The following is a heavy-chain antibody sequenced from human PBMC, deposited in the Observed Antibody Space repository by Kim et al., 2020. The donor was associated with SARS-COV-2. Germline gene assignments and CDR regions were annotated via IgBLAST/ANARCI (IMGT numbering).Heavy chain of an antibody. CDR1: GFTFDDYT. D-gene: IGHD1-26*01. CDR3: TKGGSYYPAQEYFQH. V-gene: IGHV3-43*01. Sequence: GGSLRLSCAASGFTFDDYTMHWVRQAPGKGLEWVSLISWDGGSTYYADSVKGRFTISRDNSKNSLYLQMNSLRTEDTALYYCTKGGSYYPAQEYFQHWGQGTLVTVSS. J-gene: IGHJ1*01. CDR2: ISWDGGST.